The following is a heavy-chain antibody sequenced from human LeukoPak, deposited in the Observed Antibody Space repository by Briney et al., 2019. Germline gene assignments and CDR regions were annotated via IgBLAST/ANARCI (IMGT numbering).Heavy chain of an antibody. J-gene: IGHJ4*02. Sequence: GGSLRLSCAASGFTFSSYGMHWVRQAPGKGLEWVAFIGYDGSNKYYADSVKGRFTISRDNSKNTLYLQMNSLRAEDTAVYYCAQTDGGGTFDYWGQGTLVTVSS. CDR2: IGYDGSNK. CDR3: AQTDGGGTFDY. V-gene: IGHV3-30*02. CDR1: GFTFSSYG.